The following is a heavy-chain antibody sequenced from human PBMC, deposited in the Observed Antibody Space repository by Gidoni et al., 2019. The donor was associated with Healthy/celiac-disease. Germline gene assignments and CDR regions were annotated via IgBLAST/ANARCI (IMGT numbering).Heavy chain of an antibody. CDR3: ARDALGGMTPFDY. CDR2: TYYRSKWYN. V-gene: IGHV6-1*01. CDR1: AA. Sequence: AAWNWIRQSPSRGLEWLGRTYYRSKWYNDYAVSVKSRITINPDTSKNQFSRQLNSVTPEDTAVYYCARDALGGMTPFDYWGQGTLVTVSS. J-gene: IGHJ4*02. D-gene: IGHD3-16*01.